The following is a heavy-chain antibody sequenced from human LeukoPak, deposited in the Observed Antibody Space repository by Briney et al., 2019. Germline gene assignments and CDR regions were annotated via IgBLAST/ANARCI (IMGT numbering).Heavy chain of an antibody. CDR1: GGSISSSTYY. J-gene: IGHJ6*03. V-gene: IGHV4-39*01. D-gene: IGHD3-10*01. CDR3: ARLAYYYGSGSYWDYYYMDV. Sequence: SETLSLTRTVSGGSISSSTYYWGWIRQSPGKGLEWIGSVHYSGGSYYSPSLKSRVTISVDTSKNQFSLKLSSVTAADTAVYYCARLAYYYGSGSYWDYYYMDVWGKGTTVTVSS. CDR2: VHYSGGS.